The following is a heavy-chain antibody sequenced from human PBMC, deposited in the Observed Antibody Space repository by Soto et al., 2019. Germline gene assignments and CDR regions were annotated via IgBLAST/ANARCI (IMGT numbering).Heavy chain of an antibody. CDR2: ISYDGSNK. J-gene: IGHJ4*02. Sequence: QVQLVESGGGVVQPGRSLRLSCAASGFTFSSYGMHWVRQAPGKGLEWVAVISYDGSNKYYADSVKGRFTISRDNSKNTLYLQMNSLRAEDTAVYYCAKDQAGVLWFGELLFNWGQGTLVTVSS. V-gene: IGHV3-30*18. D-gene: IGHD3-10*01. CDR3: AKDQAGVLWFGELLFN. CDR1: GFTFSSYG.